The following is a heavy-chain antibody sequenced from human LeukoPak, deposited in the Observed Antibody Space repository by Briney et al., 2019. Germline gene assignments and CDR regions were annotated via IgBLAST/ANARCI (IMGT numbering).Heavy chain of an antibody. D-gene: IGHD6-13*01. Sequence: GRSLRLSCAASGFTFSSYGMHWVRQAPGKGLEWVAVIWYDGSNKYYADSVKGRFTISRDNSKNTLYLQMNSLRAEDTAVYYCARDAVYSSSWQYYWGQGALVTVSS. J-gene: IGHJ4*02. CDR3: ARDAVYSSSWQYY. CDR2: IWYDGSNK. CDR1: GFTFSSYG. V-gene: IGHV3-33*01.